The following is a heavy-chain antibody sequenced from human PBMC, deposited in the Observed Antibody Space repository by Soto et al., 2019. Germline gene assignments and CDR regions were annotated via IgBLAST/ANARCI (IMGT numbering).Heavy chain of an antibody. D-gene: IGHD3-16*01. CDR3: AHRRARMGGGHAFDI. CDR1: GFSLSTSGVG. J-gene: IGHJ3*02. V-gene: IGHV2-5*01. CDR2: IYWNDDK. Sequence: QITLKESGPTLVKPTQTLTLTCTFSGFSLSTSGVGVGWIRQPPGKALEWLALIYWNDDKRYSPSLKSRLTITKDTAKNQVVRTMTNMDPVDTATYYCAHRRARMGGGHAFDIWGQGTMVTVSS.